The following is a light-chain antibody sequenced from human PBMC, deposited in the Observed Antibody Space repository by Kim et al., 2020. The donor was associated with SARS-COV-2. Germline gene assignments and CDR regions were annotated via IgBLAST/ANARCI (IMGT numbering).Light chain of an antibody. CDR2: VKN. J-gene: IGLJ2*01. V-gene: IGLV3-19*01. CDR1: SLRSYY. Sequence: VALVQTVMITCQGDSLRSYYTTWYQQKPGQAPIVVVYVKNNRPSGIPDRFSGSSSGNTASLTITGTQAGDEADYYCNSRDNNDYVLFGGGTQLTVL. CDR3: NSRDNNDYVL.